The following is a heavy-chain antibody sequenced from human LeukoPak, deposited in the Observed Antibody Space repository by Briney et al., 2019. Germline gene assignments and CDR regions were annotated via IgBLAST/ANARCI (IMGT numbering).Heavy chain of an antibody. CDR2: ISGSGGST. CDR3: AKLPLLYGSSGYVDY. J-gene: IGHJ4*02. V-gene: IGHV3-23*01. D-gene: IGHD3-22*01. CDR1: GFTFSSYA. Sequence: TGGSLRLSCAASGFTFSSYAMSWVRQAPGKGLEWVSAISGSGGSTYYADSVKGRFTISRDNSKNTLYLQMNSLRAEDTAVYYCAKLPLLYGSSGYVDYWGQGTLVTVTS.